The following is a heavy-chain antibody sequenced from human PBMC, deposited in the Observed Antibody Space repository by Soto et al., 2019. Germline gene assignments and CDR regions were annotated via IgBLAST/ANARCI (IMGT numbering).Heavy chain of an antibody. CDR3: ARESGGTTATLDYYYFYMDV. CDR1: GYSFSAYY. Sequence: QVQLVQSGAEVKKPGASVRVSCKASGYSFSAYYIHWMRQAPGQGLEWMGWINPNSGGTKFAQKFQGWVTMTRDTSISTAYMELSRLKSDDTAVYFCARESGGTTATLDYYYFYMDVLGKGTTVTVSS. D-gene: IGHD4-17*01. V-gene: IGHV1-2*04. CDR2: INPNSGGT. J-gene: IGHJ6*03.